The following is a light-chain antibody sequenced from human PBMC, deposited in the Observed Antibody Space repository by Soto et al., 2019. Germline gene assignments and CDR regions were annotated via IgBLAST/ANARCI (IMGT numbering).Light chain of an antibody. J-gene: IGKJ1*01. CDR3: QQYNSYTTWT. V-gene: IGKV1-5*01. Sequence: DIQMTQSPSSLSASVGDRVTITCRASQSISSWLAWYQQKPGKAPKLLIYDASSLESGVPSRFSGSGSGTDFTLSISSLQPDDFATYYFQQYNSYTTWTFGQGTKVEIK. CDR2: DAS. CDR1: QSISSW.